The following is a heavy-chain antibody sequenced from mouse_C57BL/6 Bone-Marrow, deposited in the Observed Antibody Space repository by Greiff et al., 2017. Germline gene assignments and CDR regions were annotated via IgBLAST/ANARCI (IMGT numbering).Heavy chain of an antibody. Sequence: VKLMESGPGLVAPSQSLSITCTVSGFSLTSYGVSWVRQPPGKGLEWLGVIWGDGSTNYHSALISRLSISKDNSKSQVFLQLNSLQTDDTATYYCAKKGIYYDYDAFYYYAMDYWGQGTSVTVSS. CDR3: AKKGIYYDYDAFYYYAMDY. V-gene: IGHV2-3*01. CDR1: GFSLTSYG. D-gene: IGHD2-4*01. CDR2: IWGDGST. J-gene: IGHJ4*01.